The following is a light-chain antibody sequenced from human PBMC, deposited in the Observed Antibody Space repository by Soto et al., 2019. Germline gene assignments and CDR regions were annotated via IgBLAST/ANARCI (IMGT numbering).Light chain of an antibody. J-gene: IGKJ1*01. CDR1: QGISTY. V-gene: IGKV1-39*01. CDR2: AAS. Sequence: DIQMTQSPSSLSASVGDRVTITCRASQGISTYLNWYQQKPGKAPNLLIYAASSLQSGVPSRFSGSGSGTDFTLTISSLQPEDFATYYCQQSYSLRTFGQGTKVEIK. CDR3: QQSYSLRT.